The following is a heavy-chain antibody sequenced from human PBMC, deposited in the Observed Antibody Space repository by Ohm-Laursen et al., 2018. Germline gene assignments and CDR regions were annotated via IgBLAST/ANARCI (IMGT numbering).Heavy chain of an antibody. J-gene: IGHJ6*02. D-gene: IGHD6-13*01. CDR3: ARCKQPRDYYGMDV. V-gene: IGHV3-11*01. Sequence: SLRLSCAASGFTFSDYYMSWIRQAPGKGLEWVSYISSSGSTIYYADSVKDRLTISRDNAKSSLYLQMNSLRAEDTAVYYCARCKQPRDYYGMDVWGQGTTVTVSS. CDR1: GFTFSDYY. CDR2: ISSSGSTI.